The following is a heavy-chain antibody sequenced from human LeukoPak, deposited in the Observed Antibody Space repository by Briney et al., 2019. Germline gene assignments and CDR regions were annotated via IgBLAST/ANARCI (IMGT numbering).Heavy chain of an antibody. CDR1: GGSISSSNW. J-gene: IGHJ4*02. CDR3: ARLNSYGYGIDY. CDR2: IYHSGST. D-gene: IGHD5-18*01. Sequence: SETLSLTCAVSGGSISSSNWWSWVRQPPGKGLEWIGEIYHSGSTNYNPSLKSRVTISVDKSKSQFSLKLSSVTAADTAVYYCARLNSYGYGIDYWGQGTLVTVSS. V-gene: IGHV4-4*02.